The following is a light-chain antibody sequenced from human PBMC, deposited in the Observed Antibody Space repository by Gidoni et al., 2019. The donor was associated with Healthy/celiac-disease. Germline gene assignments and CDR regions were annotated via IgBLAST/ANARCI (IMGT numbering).Light chain of an antibody. CDR1: SLPKKY. CDR2: EDS. Sequence: SYELPQQPSVSVSPGQPARITCTGDSLPKKYAYWYKQKSGQGPVLVIYEDSKLPSGIPERLSGSSSGTMATLTISGAQVEDESDYYCYSTDSSGNHWVFGGGTKLTVL. V-gene: IGLV3-10*01. CDR3: YSTDSSGNHWV. J-gene: IGLJ3*02.